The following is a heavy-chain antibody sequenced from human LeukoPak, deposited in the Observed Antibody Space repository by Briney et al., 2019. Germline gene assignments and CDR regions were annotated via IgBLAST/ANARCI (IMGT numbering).Heavy chain of an antibody. D-gene: IGHD3-9*01. CDR1: GFTFSSHA. CDR2: ISYSSSTI. Sequence: PGGSLRLSCAASGFTFSSHAMSWVRQAPGKGLEWVSYISYSSSTIYYADSVEGRFTISRDNAKNSLYLQMNSLRAEDTAVYYCARDDDKNWFDPWGQGTLVTVSS. J-gene: IGHJ5*02. CDR3: ARDDDKNWFDP. V-gene: IGHV3-48*01.